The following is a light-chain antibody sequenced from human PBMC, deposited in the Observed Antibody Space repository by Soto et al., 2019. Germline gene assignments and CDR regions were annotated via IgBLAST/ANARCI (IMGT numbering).Light chain of an antibody. CDR2: GVY. J-gene: IGLJ1*01. Sequence: QSVLTQPASVSGSPGQSITISCTGSSSDVGAYDFVSWYQQHPGKAPKFIIYGVYNRPSGVSARFSGSKSGNTASLTISGLXPEDEADYYCTSYTSSSTYLFGTGTKVTV. CDR3: TSYTSSSTYL. CDR1: SSDVGAYDF. V-gene: IGLV2-14*01.